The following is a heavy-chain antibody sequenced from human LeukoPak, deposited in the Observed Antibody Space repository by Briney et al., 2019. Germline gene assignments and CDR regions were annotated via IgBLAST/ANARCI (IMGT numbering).Heavy chain of an antibody. CDR3: ARIASDSSYWYHFDY. V-gene: IGHV3-53*01. CDR1: GFTVSNNY. CDR2: IYSGGGT. J-gene: IGHJ4*02. D-gene: IGHD6-19*01. Sequence: GGSPRLSCAASGFTVSNNYMNWVRQAPGKGLEWVTVIYSGGGTDYADSVKGRFTISRDTSKNTLYLQMNSLRAEDTAVYYCARIASDSSYWYHFDYWGQGNLVTVSS.